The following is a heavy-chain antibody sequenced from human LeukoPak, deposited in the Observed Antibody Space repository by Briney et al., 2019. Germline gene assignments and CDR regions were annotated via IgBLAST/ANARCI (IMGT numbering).Heavy chain of an antibody. Sequence: PGGSLRLSCAASGFTFTKAWMSWVRQAPGKGLEWVGRIKSKTDGGTTDYAAPVRGRFTISRDDSKNTLYMQMNSLKNEDTAVYYCTTDFRRGYTYGNHDYWGQGTLVTASS. J-gene: IGHJ4*02. CDR3: TTDFRRGYTYGNHDY. V-gene: IGHV3-15*01. CDR2: IKSKTDGGTT. CDR1: GFTFTKAW. D-gene: IGHD5-18*01.